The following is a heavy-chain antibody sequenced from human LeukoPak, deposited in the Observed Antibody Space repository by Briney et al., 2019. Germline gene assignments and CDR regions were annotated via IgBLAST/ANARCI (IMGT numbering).Heavy chain of an antibody. D-gene: IGHD3-9*01. V-gene: IGHV3-33*01. CDR1: GFTFSSYG. J-gene: IGHJ4*02. Sequence: GRSLRLSCAASGFTFSSYGMHWVRQAPGKGLEWVAVIWYDGSNKYYADSVKGRFTISRDNSKNTLYLQMNRLRAEDTAVYYCATTYGGDYYDILTGYYFVYWGQGTLVTVSS. CDR3: ATTYGGDYYDILTGYYFVY. CDR2: IWYDGSNK.